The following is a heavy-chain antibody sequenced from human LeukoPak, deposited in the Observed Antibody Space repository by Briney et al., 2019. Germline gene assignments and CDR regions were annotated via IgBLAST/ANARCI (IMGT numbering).Heavy chain of an antibody. CDR1: GFTFNIYA. CDR3: ARDSGRFRWYFDL. Sequence: GGSLRLSCTASGFTFNIYAMSWVRQAPGQGLEWVSGITGSGGTTYYADSVKGRFTISRDNSKNTLYLQTNSLRAEDTAIYYCARDSGRFRWYFDLWGRDTLVTVSS. J-gene: IGHJ2*01. V-gene: IGHV3-23*01. CDR2: ITGSGGTT. D-gene: IGHD3-3*01.